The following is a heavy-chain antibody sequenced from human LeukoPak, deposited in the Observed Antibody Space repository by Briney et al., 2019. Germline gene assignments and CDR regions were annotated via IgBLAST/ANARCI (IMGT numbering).Heavy chain of an antibody. CDR3: AREMRAAAGGRGLDY. V-gene: IGHV3-21*01. Sequence: EGSLRLSCAASGFTFSSYSMNWVRQAPGKGLEWVSSISSSSSYIYYADSVKGRFTISRDNAKNSLYLQMNSLRAEDTAVYYCAREMRAAAGGRGLDYWGQGTLVNVSS. CDR2: ISSSSSYI. J-gene: IGHJ4*02. CDR1: GFTFSSYS. D-gene: IGHD6-13*01.